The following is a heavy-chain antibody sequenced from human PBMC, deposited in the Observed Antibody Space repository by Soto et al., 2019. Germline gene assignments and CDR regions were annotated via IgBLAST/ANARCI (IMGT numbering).Heavy chain of an antibody. V-gene: IGHV1-69*06. J-gene: IGHJ4*02. CDR2: IIPIFGTA. CDR3: ARDYYDTLNGYYTTGY. CDR1: GGTFSSYA. D-gene: IGHD3-9*01. Sequence: GASVKVSCKASGGTFSSYAISWVRQAPGQGLEWMGGIIPIFGTANYAQKFQGRVTITADKSTSTAYMELSSLRSEDTAVYYCARDYYDTLNGYYTTGYWGQGTLVTVSS.